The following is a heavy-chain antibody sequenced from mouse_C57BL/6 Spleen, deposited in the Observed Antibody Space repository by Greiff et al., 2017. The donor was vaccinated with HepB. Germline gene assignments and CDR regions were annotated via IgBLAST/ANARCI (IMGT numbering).Heavy chain of an antibody. CDR1: GYTFTSYW. J-gene: IGHJ4*01. CDR3: AMVYYCSSYDYAMDY. D-gene: IGHD1-1*01. Sequence: VQLQQPGAELVMPGASVKLSCKASGYTFTSYWMHWVKQRPGQGLEWIGEIDPSDSYTNYNQKFKGKSTLTVDKSSSTAYMQLSSLTSEDSAVYYCAMVYYCSSYDYAMDYWGQGTSVTVSS. CDR2: IDPSDSYT. V-gene: IGHV1-69*01.